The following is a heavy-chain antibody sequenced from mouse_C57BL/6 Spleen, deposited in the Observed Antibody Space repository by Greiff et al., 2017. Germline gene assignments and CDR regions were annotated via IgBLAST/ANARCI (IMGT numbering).Heavy chain of an antibody. Sequence: QVQLKQPGAELVKPGASVKLSCKASGYTFTSYWMQWVKQRPGQGLEWIGEIDPSDSYTNYNHKFKGKATLTVDTSSSTAYMQLSSLTSEDSAVYYCARPYSNLAWFAYWGQGTLVTVSA. CDR2: IDPSDSYT. CDR1: GYTFTSYW. V-gene: IGHV1-50*01. J-gene: IGHJ3*01. D-gene: IGHD2-5*01. CDR3: ARPYSNLAWFAY.